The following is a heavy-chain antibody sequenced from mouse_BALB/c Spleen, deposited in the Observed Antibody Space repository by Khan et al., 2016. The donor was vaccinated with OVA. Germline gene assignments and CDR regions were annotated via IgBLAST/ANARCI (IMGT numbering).Heavy chain of an antibody. CDR2: INTYTGEP. V-gene: IGHV9-3-1*01. J-gene: IGHJ1*01. Sequence: QIQLVQSGPEVKKPGETVKISCKASGYSFTNYGMNWVRQAPGKGLKWMGWINTYTGEPTYADDFKGRFAFSLETSARTSYLQINNLKNEDTATYFGASGGYWYVDVWGAGTTVTVSS. CDR3: ASGGYWYVDV. D-gene: IGHD1-1*02. CDR1: GYSFTNYG.